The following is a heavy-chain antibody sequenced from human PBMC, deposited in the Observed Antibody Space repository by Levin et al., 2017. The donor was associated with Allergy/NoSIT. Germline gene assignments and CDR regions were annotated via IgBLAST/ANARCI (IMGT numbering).Heavy chain of an antibody. Sequence: GESLKISCVASGFTFSNYAMHWVRQAPGKGLEWVAVISYDGSDKYYADSVKGRFTISRDNSKNTLYLQMNSLRAEDTAVYYCARTNDRGGFDYWGQGTLVTVSS. CDR2: ISYDGSDK. CDR1: GFTFSNYA. V-gene: IGHV3-30-3*01. CDR3: ARTNDRGGFDY. D-gene: IGHD3-16*01. J-gene: IGHJ4*02.